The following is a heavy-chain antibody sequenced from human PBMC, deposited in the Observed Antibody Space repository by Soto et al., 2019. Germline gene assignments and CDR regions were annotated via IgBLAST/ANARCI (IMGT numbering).Heavy chain of an antibody. D-gene: IGHD3-9*01. CDR1: GYTFTSYA. Sequence: ASVKVSCKASGYTFTSYAMHWVRQAPGQRLEWMGWINAGNGNTKYSQKFQGRVTITRDTSASTAYMELSSLRFEDTAVYYCARDWSYYDILAGPPPNDYWGQGTLVTVSS. V-gene: IGHV1-3*01. CDR3: ARDWSYYDILAGPPPNDY. J-gene: IGHJ4*02. CDR2: INAGNGNT.